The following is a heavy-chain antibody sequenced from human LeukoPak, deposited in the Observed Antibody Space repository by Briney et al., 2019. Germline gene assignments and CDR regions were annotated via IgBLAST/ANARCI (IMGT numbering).Heavy chain of an antibody. CDR3: ARVSPNTVTTLQYFDY. J-gene: IGHJ4*02. CDR2: IIPIFGTT. D-gene: IGHD4-17*01. Sequence: GASVKVSCKASGGTFNSYAISWVRQAPGQGLEWMGGIIPIFGTTNYARKFRGRVTLTADKSTRTAYMELSSLRSEDTAVYYCARVSPNTVTTLQYFDYWGQGTLVTVSS. CDR1: GGTFNSYA. V-gene: IGHV1-69*06.